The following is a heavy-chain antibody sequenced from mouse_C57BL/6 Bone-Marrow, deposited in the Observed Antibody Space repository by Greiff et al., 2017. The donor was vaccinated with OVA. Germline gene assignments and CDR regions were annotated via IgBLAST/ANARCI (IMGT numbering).Heavy chain of an antibody. J-gene: IGHJ2*01. CDR2: IDPGNGDT. D-gene: IGHD1-3*01. CDR3: TLKGTYYCEC. V-gene: IGHV14-4*01. Sequence: VQLKESGAELVRPGASVKLSCTASGFKIKDDYMHWVKQRPEQGLEWIGWIDPGNGDTEYASKFQGKTTIAADTTSNTTYLQLSSLTSEDTAVYYCTLKGTYYCECRGKCTTLTVSS. CDR1: GFKIKDDY.